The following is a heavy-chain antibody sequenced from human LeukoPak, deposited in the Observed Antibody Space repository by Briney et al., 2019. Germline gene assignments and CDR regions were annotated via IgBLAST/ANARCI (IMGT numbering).Heavy chain of an antibody. Sequence: ASVKVSCKASGYTFTASYIHWVRQAPGQGLEWMGWINPNTGATSHAQKFQGWVTMTRDTSISTGYMELSWLKSDDTAVYFCARGDCSGVSCYSVDSWGQGTLVTVSS. J-gene: IGHJ4*02. CDR1: GYTFTASY. V-gene: IGHV1-2*04. CDR2: INPNTGAT. D-gene: IGHD2-15*01. CDR3: ARGDCSGVSCYSVDS.